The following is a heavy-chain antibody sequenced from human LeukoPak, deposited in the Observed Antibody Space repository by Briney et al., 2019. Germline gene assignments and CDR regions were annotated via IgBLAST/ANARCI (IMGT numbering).Heavy chain of an antibody. D-gene: IGHD2-2*02. Sequence: SETLSLTCAVYGGSFSGYYWSWIRQPPGKGLEWIGEINHSGSTNYNPSLKSRVTISVDTSKNQFSLKLSSVTAADTAVYYCARGQYRLSYFDYWGQGPLVTVSS. V-gene: IGHV4-34*01. CDR2: INHSGST. CDR3: ARGQYRLSYFDY. J-gene: IGHJ4*02. CDR1: GGSFSGYY.